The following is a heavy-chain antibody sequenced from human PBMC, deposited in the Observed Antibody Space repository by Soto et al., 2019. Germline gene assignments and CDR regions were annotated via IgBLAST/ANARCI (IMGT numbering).Heavy chain of an antibody. CDR1: GFSFSDYW. CDR3: SRGGGFSGNYL. V-gene: IGHV3-74*01. J-gene: IGHJ4*02. D-gene: IGHD1-26*01. CDR2: IDTDGSTT. Sequence: EVQLVESGGGLVQPGGSLRLSCAASGFSFSDYWMHWVRQAPGKGLVWVSCIDTDGSTTTYADSVKGWFTISRDNVKNTLYLQRDSLRAEDTALYYCSRGGGFSGNYLGGQGTLVTVSS.